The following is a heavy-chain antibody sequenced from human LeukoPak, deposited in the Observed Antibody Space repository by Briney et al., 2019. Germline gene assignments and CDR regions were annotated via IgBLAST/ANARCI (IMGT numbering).Heavy chain of an antibody. V-gene: IGHV1-24*01. CDR3: ATVIVVVPAAIRAVTPGFDY. Sequence: PGASVKVSCKVSGYTLTELSMHWVRQAPGKGLEWMGGIDPEDGETIYAQKFQGRVTMTEDTSTDTAYMELSSLRSEDTAVYYCATVIVVVPAAIRAVTPGFDYWGQGTLVTVSS. D-gene: IGHD2-2*01. CDR1: GYTLTELS. CDR2: IDPEDGET. J-gene: IGHJ4*02.